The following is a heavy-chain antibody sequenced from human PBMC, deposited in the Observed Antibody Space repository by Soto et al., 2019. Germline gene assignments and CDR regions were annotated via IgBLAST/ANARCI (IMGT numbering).Heavy chain of an antibody. CDR3: ASYYGSGSFRSHFDY. Sequence: GGSLRLSCAASGFTFSTYARSWVRQPPGKGLEWVSAISGSGGSTYYADSVKGRFTISRGNSKNTLYLQMNSLRAEDTAVYYCASYYGSGSFRSHFDYWGQGTLVTVSS. D-gene: IGHD3-10*01. V-gene: IGHV3-23*01. CDR2: ISGSGGST. CDR1: GFTFSTYA. J-gene: IGHJ4*02.